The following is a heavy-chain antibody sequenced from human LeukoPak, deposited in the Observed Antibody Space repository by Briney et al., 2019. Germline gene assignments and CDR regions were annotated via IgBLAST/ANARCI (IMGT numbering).Heavy chain of an antibody. CDR3: ARDWGRKAFDI. V-gene: IGHV1-69*04. J-gene: IGHJ3*02. CDR2: IIPILGIA. Sequence: SVKVSCKASGGTFSSYAISWVRQAPGQGLEWMGRIIPILGIANYAQKFQGRVTITADKSTSTVYMELSSLRSEDTAVYYCARDWGRKAFDIWGQGTMVTVSS. CDR1: GGTFSSYA. D-gene: IGHD7-27*01.